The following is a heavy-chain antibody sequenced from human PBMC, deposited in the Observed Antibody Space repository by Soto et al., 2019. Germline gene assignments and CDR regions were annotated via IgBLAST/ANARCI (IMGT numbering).Heavy chain of an antibody. Sequence: GGSLRLSCAASGFTFSSYAMSWVRQAPGKGLEWVSAISGSGGSTYYADSVKGRFTISRDNSKNTLYLQMNSLRAEDTAVYYCAKVQVGEMATIPYYYYGMDVWGQGTTVTVSS. V-gene: IGHV3-23*01. D-gene: IGHD5-12*01. CDR1: GFTFSSYA. CDR3: AKVQVGEMATIPYYYYGMDV. CDR2: ISGSGGST. J-gene: IGHJ6*02.